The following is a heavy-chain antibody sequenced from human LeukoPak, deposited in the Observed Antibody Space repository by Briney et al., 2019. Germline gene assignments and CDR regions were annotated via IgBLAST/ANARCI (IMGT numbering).Heavy chain of an antibody. CDR1: GGSFSGYF. CDR2: INPSGSA. V-gene: IGHV4-34*01. CDR3: AIFGTY. J-gene: IGHJ4*02. Sequence: SETLSLTCAVSGGSFSGYFWSWIRQPPGKGLEWIGEINPSGSANYNPSLKSRVTISVDTSKNQFSLKLSSVTAADTAVYYCAIFGTYWGQGTLVTVSS. D-gene: IGHD3-10*01.